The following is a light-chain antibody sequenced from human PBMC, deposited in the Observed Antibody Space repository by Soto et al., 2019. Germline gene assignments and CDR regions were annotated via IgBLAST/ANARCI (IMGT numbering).Light chain of an antibody. V-gene: IGLV1-47*01. Sequence: QSVRTRPPSASGTPGQTVSISCSGSSSNIGSNYVSWYQQLPGTAPKLLIYRNNQRPSGVPERFSGSKSGTSASLAISGLRSEDEADYYCAAWDDSVSGPNYVFGTGTKVTVL. CDR3: AAWDDSVSGPNYV. J-gene: IGLJ1*01. CDR2: RNN. CDR1: SSNIGSNY.